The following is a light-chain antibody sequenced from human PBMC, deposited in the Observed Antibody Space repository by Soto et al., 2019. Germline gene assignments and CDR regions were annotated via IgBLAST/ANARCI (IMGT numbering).Light chain of an antibody. J-gene: IGLJ3*02. CDR2: LKGDGTH. V-gene: IGLV4-69*01. Sequence: QLVLTQSPSASASPGASVKLTCTLSSGHSSYAIAWYQQQPEKGPRYLMKLKGDGTHTKGDGIPDRFSGSSSGAERYLTISSLQSEDEADYYCQTWGTGIWVFGGGTKLTVL. CDR3: QTWGTGIWV. CDR1: SGHSSYA.